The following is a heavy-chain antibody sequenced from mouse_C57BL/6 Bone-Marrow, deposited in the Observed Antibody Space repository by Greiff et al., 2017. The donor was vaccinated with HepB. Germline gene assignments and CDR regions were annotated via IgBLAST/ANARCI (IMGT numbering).Heavy chain of an antibody. V-gene: IGHV1-15*01. J-gene: IGHJ4*01. Sequence: QVQLQQSGAELVRPGASVTLSCKASGYTFTDYEMHWVKQTPVHGLEWIGAIDPETGGTAYNQKFKGKAILTADKSSSTAYMELRSLTSEDSAVYYCTRGTTVVATGYYAMDYWGQGTSVTVSS. D-gene: IGHD1-1*01. CDR2: IDPETGGT. CDR3: TRGTTVVATGYYAMDY. CDR1: GYTFTDYE.